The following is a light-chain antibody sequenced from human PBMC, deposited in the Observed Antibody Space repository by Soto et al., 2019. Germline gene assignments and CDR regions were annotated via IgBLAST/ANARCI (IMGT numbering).Light chain of an antibody. CDR3: CSYAGSYAWV. CDR1: SSDVGAYNY. CDR2: DVS. Sequence: QSALTQPRSVSGSPGQSVTISCTGPSSDVGAYNYVSWYQHHPGKAPKVMIYDVSERPSGVADRFSGSKSDNKASLTISGLQAEDEAGYYCCSYAGSYAWVFGGRTKRTVL. J-gene: IGLJ3*02. V-gene: IGLV2-11*01.